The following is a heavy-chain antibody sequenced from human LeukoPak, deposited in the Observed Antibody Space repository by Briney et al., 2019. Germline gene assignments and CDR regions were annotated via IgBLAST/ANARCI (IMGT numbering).Heavy chain of an antibody. J-gene: IGHJ5*02. Sequence: TSETLSLTCSVSGGFISISTHYWGWIRQTPGKGLEWIGEINHSGSTNYNPSLKSRVTISVDTSKNQFSLKLSPVTAADTAVYYCARQLGGSGSYYRRYNWFDPWGQGTLVTVSS. D-gene: IGHD3-10*01. CDR2: INHSGST. V-gene: IGHV4-39*01. CDR1: GGFISISTHY. CDR3: ARQLGGSGSYYRRYNWFDP.